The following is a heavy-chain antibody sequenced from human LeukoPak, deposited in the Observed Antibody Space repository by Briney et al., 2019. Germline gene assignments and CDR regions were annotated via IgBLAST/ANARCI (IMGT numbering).Heavy chain of an antibody. V-gene: IGHV5-51*01. Sequence: GESLKISCKGSGYSFSNYWIGWVRQMPGKGLEWMGIIYPGDSDTRYSPSFQGQVTISADKSISTAYLQWSSLKASDTAMYYCARSAFSSSSPPFDYWGQGTLVTVSS. J-gene: IGHJ4*02. CDR1: GYSFSNYW. CDR2: IYPGDSDT. D-gene: IGHD6-6*01. CDR3: ARSAFSSSSPPFDY.